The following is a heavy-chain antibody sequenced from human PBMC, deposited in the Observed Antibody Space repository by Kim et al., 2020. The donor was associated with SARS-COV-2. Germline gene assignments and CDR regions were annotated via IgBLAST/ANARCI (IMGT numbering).Heavy chain of an antibody. CDR3: ARDLGGFFPPGF. CDR1: GYTFNNYA. J-gene: IGHJ4*02. Sequence: ASVKVSCTASGYTFNNYAILWVRQAPGQGLAWMGWINTKTGDTRYAQGFTGRYLFSLDSSNSTAFLQISDLKPEDTAVYYCARDLGGFFPPGFWGQGTLVTVSS. CDR2: INTKTGDT. D-gene: IGHD5-12*01. V-gene: IGHV7-4-1*02.